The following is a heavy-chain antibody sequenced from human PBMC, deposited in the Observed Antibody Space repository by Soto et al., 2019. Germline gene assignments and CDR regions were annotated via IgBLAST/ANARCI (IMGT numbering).Heavy chain of an antibody. CDR2: ISSSSSTI. V-gene: IGHV3-48*02. Sequence: ESLKISCAASGFTFSSYSMNWVRQAPGKGLEWVSYISSSSSTIYYADSVKGRFTISRDNAKNSLYLQMNSLRDEDTAVYYCARDYRGHSGSYDYWGQGTLVTVSS. CDR1: GFTFSSYS. J-gene: IGHJ4*02. D-gene: IGHD1-26*01. CDR3: ARDYRGHSGSYDY.